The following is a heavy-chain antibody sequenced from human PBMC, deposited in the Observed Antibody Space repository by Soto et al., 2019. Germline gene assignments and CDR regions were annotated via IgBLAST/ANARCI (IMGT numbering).Heavy chain of an antibody. V-gene: IGHV1-8*01. CDR2: MNPNSGNT. CDR3: ARGRPYYDFWSGYYGPGRAYYYMDV. J-gene: IGHJ6*03. Sequence: ASVKVSCKASGYTFTSYDINWVRQATGQGLEWMGWMNPNSGNTGYAQKFQGRVTMTRNTSISTAYMELSSLRSEDTAVYYCARGRPYYDFWSGYYGPGRAYYYMDVWGKGTTVTVSS. CDR1: GYTFTSYD. D-gene: IGHD3-3*01.